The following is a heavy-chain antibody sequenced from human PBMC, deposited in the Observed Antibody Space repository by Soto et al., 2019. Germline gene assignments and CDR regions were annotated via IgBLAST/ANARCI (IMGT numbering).Heavy chain of an antibody. J-gene: IGHJ4*02. CDR1: GFSFSSYG. Sequence: QVQLVESGGGVVQPGTSLRLSCAASGFSFSSYGMHWVRQTPGKGLEWVAGISYDGSNKYYVDSMKGRLTISRDNSKNKLVLQMNDLRAEDTAVYYCAKDTYYHDSSGYYVFDSWGQGTLVTVSS. CDR3: AKDTYYHDSSGYYVFDS. CDR2: ISYDGSNK. D-gene: IGHD3-22*01. V-gene: IGHV3-30*18.